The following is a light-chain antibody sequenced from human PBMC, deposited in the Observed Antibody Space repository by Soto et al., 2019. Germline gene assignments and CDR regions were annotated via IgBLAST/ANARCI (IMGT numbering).Light chain of an antibody. CDR2: EVS. CDR3: SLYTSTSTFV. J-gene: IGLJ1*01. CDR1: SSDVGSYNG. Sequence: QSALTQPPSVSGSPGQSVTISCTGTSSDVGSYNGVSWYQQPPGTAPKLLIYEVSYRPSGVTDRFSGSKSGNTASLTISGLQAEDEADYYCSLYTSTSTFVFGTGTKVTVL. V-gene: IGLV2-18*01.